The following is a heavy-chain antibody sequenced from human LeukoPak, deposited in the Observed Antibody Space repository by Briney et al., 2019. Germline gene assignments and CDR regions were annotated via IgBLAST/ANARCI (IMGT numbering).Heavy chain of an antibody. CDR1: GGSFSDYY. CDR2: INHSGST. CDR3: ARGSDCGGDCYSLLNY. V-gene: IGHV4-34*01. Sequence: SETLSLTCAVYGGSFSDYYWSWIRQPPGKGLEWLGEINHSGSTNYNPSLNSRVTISVDTSKNQFSLKLNSITAADTAVYYCARGSDCGGDCYSLLNYGGQGTRVTVSS. J-gene: IGHJ4*02. D-gene: IGHD2-21*02.